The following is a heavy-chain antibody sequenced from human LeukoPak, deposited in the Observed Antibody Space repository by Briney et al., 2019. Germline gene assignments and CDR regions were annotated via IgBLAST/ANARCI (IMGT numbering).Heavy chain of an antibody. D-gene: IGHD6-19*01. Sequence: SETLSLTCAVYGGSFSGYYWSWIRQPPGKGLEWIGEINHSGSTNYNPSLKSRVTTSVDTSTDQFSLRLSSATAADTAIYYCARQSGDQSSAWYFDAWGQGTLVTVSS. CDR2: INHSGST. CDR3: ARQSGDQSSAWYFDA. CDR1: GGSFSGYY. J-gene: IGHJ4*02. V-gene: IGHV4-34*01.